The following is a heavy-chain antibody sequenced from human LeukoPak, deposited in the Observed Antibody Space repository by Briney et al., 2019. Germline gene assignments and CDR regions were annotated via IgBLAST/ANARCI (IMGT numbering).Heavy chain of an antibody. CDR3: AKDITGYYYDSSGYYGY. J-gene: IGHJ4*02. V-gene: IGHV3-9*01. CDR1: GFTFDDYA. Sequence: GRSLRLSCAASGFTFDDYAMHWVRQAPGKGLEWVSGISRNSGSIGYADSVKGRFTISRDNAKNSLYLQMNSLRAEDTALYYCAKDITGYYYDSSGYYGYWGQGTLVTVSS. D-gene: IGHD3-22*01. CDR2: ISRNSGSI.